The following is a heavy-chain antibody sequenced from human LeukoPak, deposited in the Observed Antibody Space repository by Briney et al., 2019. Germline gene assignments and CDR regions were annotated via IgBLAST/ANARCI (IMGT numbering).Heavy chain of an antibody. D-gene: IGHD6-13*01. V-gene: IGHV4-30-4*08. J-gene: IGHJ4*02. CDR1: GGSISSGDHY. CDR3: ARAIAAAGTSFDY. Sequence: SQTLSLTCTVSGGSISSGDHYWSWIRQPPGKGLEWIGYIYYSGSTYYNPSLKSRVTISVDTSKNQFSLKLSSVTAADTAVYYCARAIAAAGTSFDYWGQGTLVTVSS. CDR2: IYYSGST.